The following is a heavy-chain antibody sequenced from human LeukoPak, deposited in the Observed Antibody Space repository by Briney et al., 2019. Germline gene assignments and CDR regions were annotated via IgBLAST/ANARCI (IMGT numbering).Heavy chain of an antibody. CDR2: ISYDGSNK. CDR1: GFTFSSYG. J-gene: IGHJ4*02. D-gene: IGHD6-25*01. Sequence: GGSLRLSCAASGFTFSSYGMHWVRQAPGKGLEWVAVISYDGSNKYYADSVKGRFTISRDNSKNTPYLQMNTLRAEDTAVYYCARESSGYYFDYWGQGTLVTVSS. CDR3: ARESSGYYFDY. V-gene: IGHV3-30*03.